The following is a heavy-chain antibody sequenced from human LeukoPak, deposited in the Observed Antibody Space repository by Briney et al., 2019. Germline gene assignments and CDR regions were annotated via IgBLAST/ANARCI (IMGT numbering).Heavy chain of an antibody. V-gene: IGHV4-4*02. CDR3: GRHAYGDSSAAFDI. J-gene: IGHJ3*02. CDR2: VYRRGST. D-gene: IGHD4-17*01. Sequence: SGTLSLTCAVSGDSISSNYCWRWVRQFPGKGLEWIGEVYRRGSTSYNPSLKSRVVISIDKSKNRYSLNLNSVTAADTAMYYCGRHAYGDSSAAFDIWGQGTMVIVSS. CDR1: GDSISSNYC.